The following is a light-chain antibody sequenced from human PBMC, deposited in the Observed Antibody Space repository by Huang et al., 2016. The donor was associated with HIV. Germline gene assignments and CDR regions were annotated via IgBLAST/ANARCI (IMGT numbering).Light chain of an antibody. CDR2: WAS. CDR1: QSLLYNSNIKNY. CDR3: QQHYSSPPT. Sequence: DIVMTQSPDSLAVSLGERATIHCKSSQSLLYNSNIKNYLAWYQQKPGQPPNLLIYWASSLQSGVPDRFRCSGSETDFTLTISSLRAEDVAVYYCQQHYSSPPTFGQGTKLEIK. V-gene: IGKV4-1*01. J-gene: IGKJ2*01.